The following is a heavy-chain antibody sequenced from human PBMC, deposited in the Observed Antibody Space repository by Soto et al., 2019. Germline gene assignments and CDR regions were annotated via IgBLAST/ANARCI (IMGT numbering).Heavy chain of an antibody. V-gene: IGHV3-23*01. D-gene: IGHD1-26*01. CDR2: ISGGGVSI. Sequence: GGSLRLSCAASGFTFSSYSMTWVRQAPGKGLEWVSAISGGGVSIYYADSVKGRFTISRDNSKNTLYLLMNSLRAEDTAVYYCAEGATRPPVDYWGQGALVTVSS. J-gene: IGHJ4*02. CDR3: AEGATRPPVDY. CDR1: GFTFSSYS.